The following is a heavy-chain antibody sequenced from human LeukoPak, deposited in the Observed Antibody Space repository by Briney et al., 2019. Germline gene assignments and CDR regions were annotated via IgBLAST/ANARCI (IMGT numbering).Heavy chain of an antibody. CDR1: GGSFSGYY. CDR3: AKGGWTGYYPVFDS. CDR2: INHSGST. D-gene: IGHD3/OR15-3a*01. V-gene: IGHV4-34*01. J-gene: IGHJ4*01. Sequence: SETLSLTCAVYGGSFSGYYWSWIRQPPGKGLEWIGEINHSGSTNYNPSLKSRVTISVDTSKNQFSLKLSSVTAADTAVYYCAKGGWTGYYPVFDSWGHGTLVTVSS.